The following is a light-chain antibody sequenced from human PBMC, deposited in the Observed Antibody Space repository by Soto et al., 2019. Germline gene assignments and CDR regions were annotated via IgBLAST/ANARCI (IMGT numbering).Light chain of an antibody. J-gene: IGKJ3*01. CDR3: QKYNSAPFT. Sequence: DILMTQSPSSLSASVGDRVTITCRASQGISNFLAWYRQIPGKVPEVLIYGASTLQSGVPSRFSGSGSETDFTLTISSLQPEDVATYYCQKYNSAPFTFGPGTKVDIK. V-gene: IGKV1-27*01. CDR1: QGISNF. CDR2: GAS.